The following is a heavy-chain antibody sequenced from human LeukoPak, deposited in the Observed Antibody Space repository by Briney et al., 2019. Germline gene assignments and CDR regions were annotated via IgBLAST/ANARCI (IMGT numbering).Heavy chain of an antibody. CDR1: GFTFSSYS. V-gene: IGHV3-21*01. D-gene: IGHD2-2*01. Sequence: GGSLRLSCAASGFTFSSYSMNWVRQAPGKGLEWVSSISSSSYIYYADSVKGRFTISRDNAKNSLYLQMNSLRAEDAAVYYCARGYCSSTSCYPFDYWGQGTLVTVSS. J-gene: IGHJ4*02. CDR3: ARGYCSSTSCYPFDY. CDR2: ISSSSYI.